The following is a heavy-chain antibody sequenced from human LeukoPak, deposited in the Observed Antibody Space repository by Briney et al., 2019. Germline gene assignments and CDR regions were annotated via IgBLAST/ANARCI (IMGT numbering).Heavy chain of an antibody. D-gene: IGHD2-2*01. CDR2: ISSSSYI. CDR3: ARDYFYCSSTSCPSDY. CDR1: GFTFSSYS. J-gene: IGHJ4*02. Sequence: GGPLRLSCAASGFTFSSYSMNWVRQAPGKGLEWVSSISSSSYIYYADSVKGRFTISRDNAKNSLYLQMNSLRAEDTAVYYCARDYFYCSSTSCPSDYWGQGTLVTVSS. V-gene: IGHV3-21*01.